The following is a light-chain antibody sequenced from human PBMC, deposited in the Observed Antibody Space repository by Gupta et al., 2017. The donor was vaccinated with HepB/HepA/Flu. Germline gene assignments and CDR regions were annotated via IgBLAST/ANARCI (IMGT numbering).Light chain of an antibody. CDR3: QAWDSRVVVV. Sequence: YKLSQPLSVSVSPGQTASIPCSGDNLEDKYVCWYQQKPGQTPVVVIYQDSKRPSGIPERFSGSNSGNTATLTITGTHATDEAEYYCQAWDSRVVVVFGGGTKLTVL. CDR2: QDS. CDR1: NLEDKY. V-gene: IGLV3-1*01. J-gene: IGLJ2*01.